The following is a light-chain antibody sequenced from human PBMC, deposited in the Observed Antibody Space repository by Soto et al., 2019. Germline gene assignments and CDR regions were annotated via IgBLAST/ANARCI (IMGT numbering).Light chain of an antibody. CDR1: SSDVGGYNY. CDR3: SSYTSSSSLGV. Sequence: QSVLTQPASVSGSPGQSITISCTGTSSDVGGYNYVSWYQQHPGKAPKLIIYDVSSRPSGVSNRFSGSKSGNTASLTISGLQAEDEADYYCSSYTSSSSLGVFGTGTKVTVL. CDR2: DVS. V-gene: IGLV2-14*03. J-gene: IGLJ1*01.